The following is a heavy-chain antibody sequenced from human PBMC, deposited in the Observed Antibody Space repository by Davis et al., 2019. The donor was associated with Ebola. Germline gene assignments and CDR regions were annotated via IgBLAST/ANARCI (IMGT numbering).Heavy chain of an antibody. J-gene: IGHJ6*03. CDR1: GYSFSSYG. V-gene: IGHV1-18*01. CDR2: IRSYNDNT. D-gene: IGHD6-25*01. CDR3: AREIRRRGYNNYYMDV. Sequence: ASVKVSCKASGYSFSSYGITWVRQAPGKGLEWMGWIRSYNDNTKYGQNFQGRVTMTTDTSTSTAYMELRSLRSDDTAVYYCAREIRRRGYNNYYMDVWGKGTTVTVSS.